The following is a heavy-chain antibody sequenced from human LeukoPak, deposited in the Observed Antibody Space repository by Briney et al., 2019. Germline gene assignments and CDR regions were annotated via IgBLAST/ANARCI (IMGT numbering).Heavy chain of an antibody. V-gene: IGHV3-21*01. CDR3: ARDDYVWGVNYYYYYMDV. D-gene: IGHD3-16*01. J-gene: IGHJ6*03. CDR2: ISSTSSYK. Sequence: GGSLRLSCEASGFTFSSYSMKWVRQAPGKGLEWVSCISSTSSYKYYADSVKGRFTISRDNAKNSLYLQLNSLRAEDTAVYYCARDDYVWGVNYYYYYMDVWGKGTTVTVSS. CDR1: GFTFSSYS.